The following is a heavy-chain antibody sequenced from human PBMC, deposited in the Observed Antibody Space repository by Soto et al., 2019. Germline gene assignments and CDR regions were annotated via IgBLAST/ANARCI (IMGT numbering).Heavy chain of an antibody. Sequence: GGSLRLSCAASGFNFDDHNMHWVRQAPGKGLEWVSLINRDGGSTPYADSVKGRFTISRDNSKNSLYLEMNSLKAEDTALYYCAKDTGTTSNFYYYAMDVWGPGTTVTVSS. D-gene: IGHD1-7*01. CDR1: GFNFDDHN. CDR2: INRDGGST. CDR3: AKDTGTTSNFYYYAMDV. J-gene: IGHJ6*02. V-gene: IGHV3-43*01.